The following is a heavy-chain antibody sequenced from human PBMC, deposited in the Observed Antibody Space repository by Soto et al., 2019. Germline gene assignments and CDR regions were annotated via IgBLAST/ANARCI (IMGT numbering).Heavy chain of an antibody. CDR3: AKDRAGRYSSSSGYDY. D-gene: IGHD6-6*01. J-gene: IGHJ4*02. Sequence: GESLRLACAASGFTFSSYAMSWVSQAPGKGMEWDSAISGSGGSTYYADSVKGRFTISRDNSKNTLYLQMNSLRADDTAVYYCAKDRAGRYSSSSGYDYWGQGTLVTVSS. CDR1: GFTFSSYA. CDR2: ISGSGGST. V-gene: IGHV3-23*01.